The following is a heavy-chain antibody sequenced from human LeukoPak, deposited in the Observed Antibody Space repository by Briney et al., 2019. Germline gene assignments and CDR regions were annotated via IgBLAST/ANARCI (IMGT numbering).Heavy chain of an antibody. CDR3: ARDVEMATITGNWFDP. CDR1: GYTFTSYG. Sequence: ASVKVSCKASGYTFTSYGISWVRQAPGQGLEWMGWISAYNGNTNYAQKLQGRFTITADESTSTAYMELSSLRSEDTAVYYCARDVEMATITGNWFDPWGQGTLVTVSS. J-gene: IGHJ5*02. V-gene: IGHV1-18*01. D-gene: IGHD5-24*01. CDR2: ISAYNGNT.